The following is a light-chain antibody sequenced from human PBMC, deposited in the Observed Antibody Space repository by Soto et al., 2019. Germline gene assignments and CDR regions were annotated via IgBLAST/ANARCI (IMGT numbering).Light chain of an antibody. CDR2: AAS. CDR1: QSISNS. J-gene: IGKJ2*01. Sequence: DIHMTQSPSSLSASVGDRVTITCRASQSISNSLNWYQQKPGKAPNLLIYAASRLQSGVPSRFSGSGSGTDFTLTISSLQPEDFATFYCQQSYSTPRTFGQGTKVDIK. CDR3: QQSYSTPRT. V-gene: IGKV1-39*01.